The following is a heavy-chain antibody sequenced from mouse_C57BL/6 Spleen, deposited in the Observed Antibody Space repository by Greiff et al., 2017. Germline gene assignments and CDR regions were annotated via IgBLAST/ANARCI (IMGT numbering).Heavy chain of an antibody. J-gene: IGHJ4*01. CDR3: AREGGGGYAMGY. CDR2: ISDGGSYT. Sequence: EVQLVESGGGLVKPGGSLKLSCAASGFTFSSYAMSWVRQTPEKRLEWVATISDGGSYTYYPDNVKGRFTISRDNAKNNLYLQMSHLKSEDTAMYYCAREGGGGYAMGYWGQGASVTVSS. V-gene: IGHV5-4*01. CDR1: GFTFSSYA.